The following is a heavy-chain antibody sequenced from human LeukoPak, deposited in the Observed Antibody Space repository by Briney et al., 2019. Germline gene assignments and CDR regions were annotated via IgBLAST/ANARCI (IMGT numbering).Heavy chain of an antibody. Sequence: PSETLSLTCAAYGVSFSGYYWNWIRQPPGKGLEWIGEINHSGSTNYNPSLKSRVAISVDTSKKQYSLKLSSVTAADTGVYYCALSGYSGYDYRLDYWGQGTLVTVAS. CDR2: INHSGST. J-gene: IGHJ4*02. CDR3: ALSGYSGYDYRLDY. CDR1: GVSFSGYY. D-gene: IGHD5-12*01. V-gene: IGHV4-34*01.